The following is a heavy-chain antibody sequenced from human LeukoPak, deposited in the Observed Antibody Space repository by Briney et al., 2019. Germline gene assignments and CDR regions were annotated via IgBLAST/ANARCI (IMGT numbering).Heavy chain of an antibody. J-gene: IGHJ4*02. Sequence: ASVKVSCKASGYTFTRYAINWVRQAPGQGLEWMGWINTKSGNPTYAQGFTGRFVFSLDTSVSTAYLRWSSLKASDTAMYYCARTYYYDSSHNCFDYWGQGTLDTVSS. CDR2: INTKSGNP. D-gene: IGHD3-22*01. CDR1: GYTFTRYA. CDR3: ARTYYYDSSHNCFDY. V-gene: IGHV7-4-1*02.